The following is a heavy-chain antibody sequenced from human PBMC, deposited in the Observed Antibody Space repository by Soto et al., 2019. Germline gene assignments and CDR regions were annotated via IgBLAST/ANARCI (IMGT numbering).Heavy chain of an antibody. D-gene: IGHD6-19*01. Sequence: ASVKVSCKASGYTFTSYGISWVRQAPLQGLEWMGWISAYNGNTNYAQKLQGRVTMTTEPSTSTAYMELSSLRSDHTAVYYCARDLRGSSGWYSNWFGPWGQGPLVTVSS. CDR3: ARDLRGSSGWYSNWFGP. V-gene: IGHV1-18*04. CDR1: GYTFTSYG. J-gene: IGHJ5*02. CDR2: ISAYNGNT.